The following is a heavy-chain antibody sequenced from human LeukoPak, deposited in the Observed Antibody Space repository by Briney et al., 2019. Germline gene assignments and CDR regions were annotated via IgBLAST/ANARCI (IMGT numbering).Heavy chain of an antibody. V-gene: IGHV3-48*03. J-gene: IGHJ6*04. CDR2: ISSSGSTI. CDR1: GFTFSSYE. CDR3: AELGITMIGGV. D-gene: IGHD3-10*02. Sequence: PGGSLRLSCAASGFTFSSYEMHWVCQAPGKGLGWVSYISSSGSTIYYADSVKGRFTISRDNAKNSLYLQMNSLRAEDTAVYYCAELGITMIGGVWGKGTTVTISS.